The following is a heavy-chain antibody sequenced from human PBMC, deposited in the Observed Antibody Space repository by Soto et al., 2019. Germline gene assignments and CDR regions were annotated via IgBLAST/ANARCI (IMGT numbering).Heavy chain of an antibody. Sequence: QVQLVQPGAEVKKPGASVKVSCKTSGYTFSMHAIHWVRQAPGQGLEWMGWINAGNGDTKYSEKFQDRVAITRDAYASAANMEVRSLRSEDTAIYYCARDEGGWNSIEGGFVKFILDYWGQGSVVTVSS. CDR2: INAGNGDT. J-gene: IGHJ4*02. D-gene: IGHD1-7*01. V-gene: IGHV1-3*01. CDR1: GYTFSMHA. CDR3: ARDEGGWNSIEGGFVKFILDY.